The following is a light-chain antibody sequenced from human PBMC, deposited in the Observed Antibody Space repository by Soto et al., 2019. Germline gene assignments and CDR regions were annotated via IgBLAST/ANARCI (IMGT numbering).Light chain of an antibody. Sequence: DIQMTQSPSSLSASVGDRVTITCRASQSISSYLNWYQQKPGKAPKLLIYAASSLQSGVPSRFRLSGSETDFTLIISSLQPEDFATYYCQQSYSTPTFGQGTKLEIK. J-gene: IGKJ2*01. CDR3: QQSYSTPT. V-gene: IGKV1-39*01. CDR1: QSISSY. CDR2: AAS.